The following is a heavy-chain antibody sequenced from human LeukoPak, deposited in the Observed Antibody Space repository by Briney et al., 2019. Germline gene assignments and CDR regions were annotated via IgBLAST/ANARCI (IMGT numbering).Heavy chain of an antibody. V-gene: IGHV3-30*02. CDR1: GFTFSSYGVQFSSYG. J-gene: IGHJ6*03. CDR3: AKLKINYYYYMDV. D-gene: IGHD3-16*01. Sequence: GGSLRLPCAASGFTFSSYGVQFSSYGMHWVRQAPGKGLEWVAFIRSDGRNKYYADSVKGRFTISRDNTKNTLYLQMSSLRAEDTAIYYCAKLKINYYYYMDVWGKGTTVIVSS. CDR2: IRSDGRNK.